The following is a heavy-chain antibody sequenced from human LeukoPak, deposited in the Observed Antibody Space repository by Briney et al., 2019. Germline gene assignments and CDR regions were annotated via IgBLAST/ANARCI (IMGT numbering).Heavy chain of an antibody. CDR1: GGSISSGSYS. V-gene: IGHV4-61*02. CDR3: ARAPKGYCSGGSCYLMGNWFDP. CDR2: IYTSGST. D-gene: IGHD2-15*01. J-gene: IGHJ5*02. Sequence: PAETLSLTCTLSGGSISSGSYSWSWIRQPAGRGLEWFGRIYTSGSTNYNPSLRSRVTISVDTSKNQFSLKLSSVTAVDTAVYYCARAPKGYCSGGSCYLMGNWFDPWGQGTLVTVSS.